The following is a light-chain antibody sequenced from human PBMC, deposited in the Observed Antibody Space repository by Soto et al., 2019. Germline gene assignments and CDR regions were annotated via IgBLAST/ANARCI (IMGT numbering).Light chain of an antibody. Sequence: EIVLTQSPATLSLSPGERATLSCRASQSVGNNLAWYQQKPGQAPGLLIYEASTRATGIPARFSGSGSGTEFTLTVSSLQSEDFAVYYCQQYNDWPATFGQGTKVDIK. CDR3: QQYNDWPAT. J-gene: IGKJ1*01. CDR1: QSVGNN. CDR2: EAS. V-gene: IGKV3D-15*01.